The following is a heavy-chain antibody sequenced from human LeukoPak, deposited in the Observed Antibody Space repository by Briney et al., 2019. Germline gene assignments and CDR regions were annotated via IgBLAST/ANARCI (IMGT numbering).Heavy chain of an antibody. CDR1: GLTFSDYW. V-gene: IGHV3-7*01. CDR2: IKYDGDEE. Sequence: PGGSLRLSCAASGLTFSDYWMSWMRQAPGKGLEWVANIKYDGDEEYYVDSVKGRFTISRDNAKSSLYLQLNSLRVEDTAVYYCKSGGAAPGSFDNWGQGTLVTVSP. CDR3: KSGGAAPGSFDN. D-gene: IGHD6-13*01. J-gene: IGHJ4*02.